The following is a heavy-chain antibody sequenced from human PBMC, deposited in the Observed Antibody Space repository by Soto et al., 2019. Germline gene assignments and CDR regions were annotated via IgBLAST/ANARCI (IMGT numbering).Heavy chain of an antibody. CDR2: ISSEGSSA. Sequence: EVQLVESGGGLVQSGGSLRLSCAASGFTFSGFYMHWVRQVPGKGLVWVSRISSEGSSADYADSVKGRFTISRDTANNPLYLQMNSLTVEHTALYYCARVFHCNSTDCYSNFDYWDQATLVTVSS. V-gene: IGHV3-74*01. J-gene: IGHJ4*02. CDR1: GFTFSGFY. CDR3: ARVFHCNSTDCYSNFDY. D-gene: IGHD2-15*01.